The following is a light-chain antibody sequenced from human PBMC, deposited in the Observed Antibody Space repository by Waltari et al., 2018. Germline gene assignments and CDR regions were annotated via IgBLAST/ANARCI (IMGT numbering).Light chain of an antibody. Sequence: DIVMTQSPDSLAVSLGERATINCKSSQSVLYSSSNKSYLTWYQQKPGQPPKPLIFWASTRESGVPDRFSGSGSGTDFTLTISSLQAEDVAVYYCHHYYIPPLTFGQGTRLEIK. CDR2: WAS. V-gene: IGKV4-1*01. J-gene: IGKJ5*01. CDR3: HHYYIPPLT. CDR1: QSVLYSSSNKSY.